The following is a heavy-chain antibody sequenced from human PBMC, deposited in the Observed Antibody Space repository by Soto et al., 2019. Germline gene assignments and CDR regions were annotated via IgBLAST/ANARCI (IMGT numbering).Heavy chain of an antibody. J-gene: IGHJ6*02. D-gene: IGHD5-18*01. CDR1: GFTFSSYA. Sequence: VGSLRLSCAASGFTFSSYAMSWVRQAPGKGLEWVSAISGSGDSTYYADSVKGRFTISRDNSKNTLYLHMNSLRAEDTAVYHCAKFYSWGPLGGMDVWGRGTTVTVSS. CDR2: ISGSGDST. CDR3: AKFYSWGPLGGMDV. V-gene: IGHV3-23*01.